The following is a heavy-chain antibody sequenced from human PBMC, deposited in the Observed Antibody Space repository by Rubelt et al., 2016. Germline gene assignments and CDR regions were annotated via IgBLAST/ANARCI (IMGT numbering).Heavy chain of an antibody. J-gene: IGHJ4*02. D-gene: IGHD6-6*01. V-gene: IGHV3-23*01. CDR2: ISGSGGST. CDR1: GFTFSSYA. Sequence: AASGFTFSSYAMSWVRQAPGKGLEWVSAISGSGGSTYYPDSVKGRFTISRDNSKNMLYLQMSSLRAEDTAVYYCAKRTTASSSFDYWGQGTLVTVSS. CDR3: AKRTTASSSFDY.